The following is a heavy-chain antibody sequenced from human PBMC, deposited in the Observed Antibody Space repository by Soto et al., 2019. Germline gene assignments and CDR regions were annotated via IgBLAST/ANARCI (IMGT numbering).Heavy chain of an antibody. Sequence: QVQLVQSGAEVKKPGSSVKVSCKASGGTFSSYAISWVRQAPGQGLEWMGGIIPIFGTANYAQKFQGRVTITADESTSTAYMELRSLRSEDTAGYYCARDHGSGRYPWGYGMDVWGQGTTVTVSS. V-gene: IGHV1-69*12. CDR3: ARDHGSGRYPWGYGMDV. CDR2: IIPIFGTA. D-gene: IGHD3-10*01. J-gene: IGHJ6*02. CDR1: GGTFSSYA.